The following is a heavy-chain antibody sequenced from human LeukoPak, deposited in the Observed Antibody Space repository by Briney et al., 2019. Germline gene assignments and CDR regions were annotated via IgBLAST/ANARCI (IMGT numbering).Heavy chain of an antibody. CDR1: GGSISSYY. D-gene: IGHD3-10*01. J-gene: IGHJ4*02. V-gene: IGHV4-59*12. CDR2: IYYSEST. Sequence: SETLSLTCTVSGGSISSYYWSWIRQPPGKGLEWIGYIYYSESTNYNPSLKSRVTISVDTSKNQFSLKLSSVTAADTAVYYCARGRSLLWFGELFPNSWYFDYWGQGTLVTVSS. CDR3: ARGRSLLWFGELFPNSWYFDY.